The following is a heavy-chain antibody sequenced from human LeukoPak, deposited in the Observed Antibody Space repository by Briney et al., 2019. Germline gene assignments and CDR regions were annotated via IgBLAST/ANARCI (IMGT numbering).Heavy chain of an antibody. J-gene: IGHJ4*02. V-gene: IGHV1-18*01. CDR1: GYTFTSYG. Sequence: ASVKVSCKASGYTFTSYGISWVRQAPGQGLEWMGWISAYNGNTNYAQKLQGRVTMTTDTSTSTAYMELRSLRSDDTAVYYCARVNTMIVVVPYYFDYWGQGTLVTVSP. D-gene: IGHD3-22*01. CDR2: ISAYNGNT. CDR3: ARVNTMIVVVPYYFDY.